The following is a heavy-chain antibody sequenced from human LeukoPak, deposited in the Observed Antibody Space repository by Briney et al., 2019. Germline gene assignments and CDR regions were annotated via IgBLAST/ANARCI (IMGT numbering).Heavy chain of an antibody. CDR3: AKGYYGNYVAVDY. V-gene: IGHV3-23*01. D-gene: IGHD4-11*01. CDR2: ISDNGDDT. Sequence: GGSLRLPCAASGFTFSSYAMIWVRQAPGKGLDWVSSISDNGDDTYYADSVKGRFTISRDKSTNTLYLQMNSLRADDTAVYYCAKGYYGNYVAVDYWGQGTLVTVSS. CDR1: GFTFSSYA. J-gene: IGHJ4*02.